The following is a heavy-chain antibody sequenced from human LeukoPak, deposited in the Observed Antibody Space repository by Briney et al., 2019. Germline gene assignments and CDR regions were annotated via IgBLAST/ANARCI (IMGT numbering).Heavy chain of an antibody. D-gene: IGHD6-13*01. CDR1: GFTFSSYS. Sequence: PGGSLRLSCAASGFTFSSYSMNWVRQAPGKGLEWVSYISSSSSTIYYADSVKGRFTISRDNAKNSLYLQMNSLRAEDTAVYYCARARKQQLSPVGYMDVWGKGTTVTVSS. CDR3: ARARKQQLSPVGYMDV. CDR2: ISSSSSTI. V-gene: IGHV3-48*01. J-gene: IGHJ6*03.